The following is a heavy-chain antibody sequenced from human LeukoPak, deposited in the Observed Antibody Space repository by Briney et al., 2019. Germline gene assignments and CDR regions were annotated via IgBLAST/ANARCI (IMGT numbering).Heavy chain of an antibody. V-gene: IGHV3-23*01. J-gene: IGHJ6*02. CDR2: ISGSGGST. D-gene: IGHD1-1*01. CDR3: AKAYNWNHYYGMDV. CDR1: GFTFSSYA. Sequence: GGSLRLSCAASGFTFSSYAMSWVRQAPGKGLEWVSAISGSGGSTYYADSVKGRFTISRDNSKNTLYLQMNSLRAEDAAVYYCAKAYNWNHYYGMDVWGQGTTVTVSS.